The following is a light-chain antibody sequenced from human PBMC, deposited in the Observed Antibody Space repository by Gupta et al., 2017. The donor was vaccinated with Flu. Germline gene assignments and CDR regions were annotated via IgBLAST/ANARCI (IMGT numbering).Light chain of an antibody. CDR1: NIGSKS. CDR2: DDH. Sequence: SYVLTQTPSVSVAPRQTARITCGGRNIGSKSVHWYQQKPGQAPVLVVYDDHDRPSGIPERFSGSNSGNTATLTISRVEAGDEADYYCQVWDTSDDHVVFGGGTKLTVL. V-gene: IGLV3-21*02. J-gene: IGLJ2*01. CDR3: QVWDTSDDHVV.